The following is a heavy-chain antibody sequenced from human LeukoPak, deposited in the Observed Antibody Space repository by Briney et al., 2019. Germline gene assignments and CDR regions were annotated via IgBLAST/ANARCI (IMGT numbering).Heavy chain of an antibody. D-gene: IGHD4-23*01. J-gene: IGHJ3*02. CDR3: ARDRTTVITRDAFDI. V-gene: IGHV1-69*04. CDR1: GGTFSSYA. Sequence: ASVKVSCKASGGTFSSYAISWVRQAPGQGLEWMGMIIPILGIASHAQKFQGRVTITADKSTSRAYMELSSLRSEDTAVYYCARDRTTVITRDAFDIWGQGTKVTVSS. CDR2: IIPILGIA.